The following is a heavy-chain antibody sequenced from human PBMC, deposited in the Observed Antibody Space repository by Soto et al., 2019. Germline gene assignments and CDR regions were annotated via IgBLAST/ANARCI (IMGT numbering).Heavy chain of an antibody. Sequence: PSETLSLTCAVYGGSFSGYYWSWIRQPPGKGLEWIGEINHSGSTNYNPSLKSRVTISVDTSKNQFSLKLSSVTAADTAVYYCAITGTRAWPLYYYGMDVWGQGTTVTVSS. D-gene: IGHD1-20*01. V-gene: IGHV4-34*01. CDR3: AITGTRAWPLYYYGMDV. CDR1: GGSFSGYY. CDR2: INHSGST. J-gene: IGHJ6*02.